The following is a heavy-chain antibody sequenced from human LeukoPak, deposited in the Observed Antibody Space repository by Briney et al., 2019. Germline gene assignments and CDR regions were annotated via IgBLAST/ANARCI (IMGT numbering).Heavy chain of an antibody. CDR1: GGSISSYY. D-gene: IGHD3-3*01. Sequence: SETLSLTCTVSGGSISSYYWSWIRQPPGKGLEWIGYIYYSGSTNYNPSLKSRVTISVDTSKNQFSLKLSSVTAADTAVYYCARGVVIRGKLDYWGQGTLVTVSS. V-gene: IGHV4-59*01. CDR3: ARGVVIRGKLDY. J-gene: IGHJ4*02. CDR2: IYYSGST.